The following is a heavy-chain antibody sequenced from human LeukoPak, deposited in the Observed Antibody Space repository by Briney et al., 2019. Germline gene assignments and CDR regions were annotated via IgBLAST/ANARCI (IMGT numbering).Heavy chain of an antibody. CDR1: GGTFINYA. CDR2: IIPIFGTA. Sequence: ASVKVSCKASGGTFINYAISWVLQAPGQGLEWMGGIIPIFGTANYAQKFQGRVTITSDESTSTAYMELSSLRSDDTAVYYCARSACSSTTCYHRRYNWFDPWGQGTLVTVSS. D-gene: IGHD2-2*01. J-gene: IGHJ5*02. V-gene: IGHV1-69*13. CDR3: ARSACSSTTCYHRRYNWFDP.